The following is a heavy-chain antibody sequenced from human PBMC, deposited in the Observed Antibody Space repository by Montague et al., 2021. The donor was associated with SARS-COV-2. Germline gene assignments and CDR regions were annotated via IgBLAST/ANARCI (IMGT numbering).Heavy chain of an antibody. CDR1: GYTFTSYG. CDR3: ARAYYDFWSGYYTAGSYFDY. D-gene: IGHD3-3*01. CDR2: ISAYNGNT. J-gene: IGHJ4*02. V-gene: IGHV1-18*01. Sequence: SVKVSCKASGYTFTSYGISWVRQAPGHGLEWMGWISAYNGNTNYAQKLQGRVTMTTDTSTSTAYMELRSLRSDDTAVYYCARAYYDFWSGYYTAGSYFDYWGQGTLVTVSS.